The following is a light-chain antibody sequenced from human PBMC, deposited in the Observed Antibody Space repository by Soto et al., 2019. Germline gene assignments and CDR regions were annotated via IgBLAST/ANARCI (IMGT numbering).Light chain of an antibody. J-gene: IGKJ5*01. CDR1: QSVSSSY. CDR3: QQYGSSLSIT. Sequence: EIVLTQSPGTLSLSPGERATLSCRASQSVSSSYLAWYQQKTGQAPRLLIYGASSRATGIPDRFSGSGSGTDFTLTISILEPEDFAVYYCQQYGSSLSITFGQGTRLEIK. V-gene: IGKV3-20*01. CDR2: GAS.